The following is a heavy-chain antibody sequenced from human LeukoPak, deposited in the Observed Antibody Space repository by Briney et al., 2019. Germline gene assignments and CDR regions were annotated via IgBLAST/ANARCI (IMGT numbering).Heavy chain of an antibody. D-gene: IGHD3-10*01. CDR2: ISSNGGST. Sequence: GGSLRLSCSASGFTFSSYAMHWVRQAPGKGLEYVSAISSNGGSTYYADSVKGRFTISRDNSKNTLYLQMSSLRAEDTAVYYCVKPLWFGELLGGTGDYWGRGTLVTVSS. CDR3: VKPLWFGELLGGTGDY. J-gene: IGHJ4*02. V-gene: IGHV3-64D*06. CDR1: GFTFSSYA.